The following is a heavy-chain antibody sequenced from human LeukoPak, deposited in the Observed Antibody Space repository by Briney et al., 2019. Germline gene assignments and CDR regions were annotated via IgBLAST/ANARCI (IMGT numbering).Heavy chain of an antibody. CDR3: ARPYCGGDCYLYYYGMDV. Sequence: GGSLRLSCAASGFTVSSNYMSWVRQAPGKGLEWVSVIYSGGSTYYADSVKGRFTISRDNSKNTLYLQMNSLRAEGTAVYYCARPYCGGDCYLYYYGMDVWGQGTTVTVSS. D-gene: IGHD2-21*02. CDR2: IYSGGST. V-gene: IGHV3-53*01. J-gene: IGHJ6*02. CDR1: GFTVSSNY.